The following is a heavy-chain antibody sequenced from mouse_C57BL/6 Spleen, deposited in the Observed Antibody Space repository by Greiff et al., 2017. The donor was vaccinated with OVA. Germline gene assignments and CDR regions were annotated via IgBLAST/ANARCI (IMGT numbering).Heavy chain of an antibody. J-gene: IGHJ2*01. V-gene: IGHV14-3*01. CDR1: GFNIRNTY. Sequence: EVQLQQSVAELVRPGASVKLSCTASGFNIRNTYMHWVKQRPEQGLEWIGRIDPANGNTKYAPKFPGKATITADTSTNTAYLQLSSLTSDDTSIYYCARDYYGSRRWYFDYWGQGTTLTVSS. D-gene: IGHD1-1*01. CDR3: ARDYYGSRRWYFDY. CDR2: IDPANGNT.